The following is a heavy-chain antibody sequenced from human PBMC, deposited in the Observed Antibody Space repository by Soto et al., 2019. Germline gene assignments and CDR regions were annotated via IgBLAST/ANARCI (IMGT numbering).Heavy chain of an antibody. J-gene: IGHJ4*02. Sequence: PGESLKISCAASRVTFINYWMSWVRQAPGKGLEWISYISSSSSAIYYADTVRGRFTGSRDNAKNSLYLQMNSLRVEDAAVYYCVRQNWDSYFSYFDSWGQGTLVTVSS. D-gene: IGHD2-21*01. V-gene: IGHV3-48*01. CDR2: ISSSSSAI. CDR3: VRQNWDSYFSYFDS. CDR1: RVTFINYW.